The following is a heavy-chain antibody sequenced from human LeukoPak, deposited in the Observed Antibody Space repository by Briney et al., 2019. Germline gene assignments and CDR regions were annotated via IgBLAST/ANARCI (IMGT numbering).Heavy chain of an antibody. V-gene: IGHV3-48*01. CDR2: ISSSSSTI. D-gene: IGHD6-19*01. J-gene: IGHJ4*02. CDR1: GFTFSSYS. CDR3: ARPYCSGWYYFDY. Sequence: GGSLRLSCAASGFTFSSYSMNWVRQAPGKGLEWVSYISSSSSTIYYADSVKGRFTISRDNAKNSLYLQMNSLRAEDTAVYYCARPYCSGWYYFDYWGQGTLVTVSS.